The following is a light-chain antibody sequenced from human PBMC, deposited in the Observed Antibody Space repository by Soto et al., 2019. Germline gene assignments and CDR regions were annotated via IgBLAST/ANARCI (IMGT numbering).Light chain of an antibody. Sequence: EIVLTQSPATLSLSPGERATLSCRASQNVANYLDWYQQKPGQAPRLLIYDASNRATGIPARFSGSGSGTDFTLTISSLEPEDFAVYYCQQPFGKGTRLEIK. CDR3: QQP. V-gene: IGKV3-11*01. CDR1: QNVANY. CDR2: DAS. J-gene: IGKJ5*01.